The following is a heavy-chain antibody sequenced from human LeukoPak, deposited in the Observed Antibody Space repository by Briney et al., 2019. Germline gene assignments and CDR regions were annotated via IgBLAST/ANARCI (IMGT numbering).Heavy chain of an antibody. V-gene: IGHV3-7*01. J-gene: IGHJ4*02. Sequence: GGSLRLSCAGSGFTFSTYWMTWVRQAPGKGLEWVANINQDGGEKYYVDSVKGRFTISRDNAKNSLYLQMNSLRAEDTAVFYCARLRLNYYFDYWGQGTLVTVSS. CDR2: INQDGGEK. CDR1: GFTFSTYW. CDR3: ARLRLNYYFDY. D-gene: IGHD2-8*01.